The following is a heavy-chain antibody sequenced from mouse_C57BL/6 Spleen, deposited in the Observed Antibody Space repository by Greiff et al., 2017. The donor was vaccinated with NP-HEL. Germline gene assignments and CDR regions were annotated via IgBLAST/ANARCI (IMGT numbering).Heavy chain of an antibody. CDR1: GYAFSSSW. V-gene: IGHV1-82*01. Sequence: QVQLQQSGPELVKPGASVKISCKASGYAFSSSWMNWVKQRPGKGLEWIARIYPGSGNTYYNEKFKGKATLTAEKSSSTAYMQLSSLTPEDSAVYFCARGSYAMDYWGQGTSVTVSS. J-gene: IGHJ4*01. CDR3: ARGSYAMDY. CDR2: IYPGSGNT.